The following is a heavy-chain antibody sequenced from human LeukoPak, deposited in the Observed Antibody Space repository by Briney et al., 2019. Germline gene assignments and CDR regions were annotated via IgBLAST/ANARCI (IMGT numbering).Heavy chain of an antibody. CDR2: ISYDGSNK. CDR1: GFTFSSYA. Sequence: PGGSLRLSCAASGFTFSSYAMHWVRQAPGKGLEWVAVISYDGSNKYYADSVKGRFTISRDNSKNTLYLQMNSLRAEDTAVYYCARGAAIDYYYYYMDVWGKGTTVTVSS. CDR3: ARGAAIDYYYYYMDV. J-gene: IGHJ6*03. V-gene: IGHV3-30*04. D-gene: IGHD3-22*01.